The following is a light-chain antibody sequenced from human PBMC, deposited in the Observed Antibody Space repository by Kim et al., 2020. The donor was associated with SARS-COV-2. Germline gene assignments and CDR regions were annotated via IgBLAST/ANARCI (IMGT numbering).Light chain of an antibody. V-gene: IGKV3-20*01. CDR1: QSVNSAY. CDR2: GAS. Sequence: LSPGDRAPLSCMASQSVNSAYFAWYQQKPAQAPRLLIYGASTRATDFPDRFSGSGSGKDFTLTISRLEPEDFAVYYCQQYGTSPYTFGQGTKLEI. J-gene: IGKJ2*01. CDR3: QQYGTSPYT.